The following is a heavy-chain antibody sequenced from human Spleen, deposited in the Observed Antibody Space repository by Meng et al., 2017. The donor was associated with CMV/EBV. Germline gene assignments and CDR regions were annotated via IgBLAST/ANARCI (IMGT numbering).Heavy chain of an antibody. V-gene: IGHV1-2*07. D-gene: IGHD2-21*01. J-gene: IGHJ3*02. Sequence: ASVKVSCKASGYTFSGYYMNWVRQAPGRGLEWMGWIYPNTGTTKYAHKFQGRVTMTRDTSISTAYMELTRLSPDDTAVYYCARVQFLEKPNDAFNIWGQGTMVTVSS. CDR3: ARVQFLEKPNDAFNI. CDR2: IYPNTGTT. CDR1: GYTFSGYY.